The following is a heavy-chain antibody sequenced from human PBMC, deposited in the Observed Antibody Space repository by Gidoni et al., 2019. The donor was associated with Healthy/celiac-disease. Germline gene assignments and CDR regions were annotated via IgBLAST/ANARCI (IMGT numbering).Heavy chain of an antibody. CDR3: ARRQLLIFDAFDI. CDR2: ISSSSGYT. Sequence: QVQLVESGGGLVKPGGSLRLSCAASGFTFSDYYMSWIRQAPGKGLEWVSYISSSSGYTNYADSVKGRFTISRDNAKNSLFLQMNSRRAEDTAVYYCARRQLLIFDAFDIWGQGTMVTVSS. D-gene: IGHD2-2*01. J-gene: IGHJ3*02. V-gene: IGHV3-11*06. CDR1: GFTFSDYY.